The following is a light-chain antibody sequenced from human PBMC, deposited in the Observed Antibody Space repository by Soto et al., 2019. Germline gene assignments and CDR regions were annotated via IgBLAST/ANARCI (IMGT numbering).Light chain of an antibody. V-gene: IGKV3-11*01. CDR3: QQRSNWHPTT. CDR2: DAA. Sequence: IVLTQSPATLSLSPGDRATLSCRSSQSVISYLAWYQQKPGQAPRLLIYDAANTATGIASRVSGSGSGTGVTLTISSREPEDVFVYYCQQRSNWHPTTFGQGTQVE. J-gene: IGKJ5*01. CDR1: QSVISY.